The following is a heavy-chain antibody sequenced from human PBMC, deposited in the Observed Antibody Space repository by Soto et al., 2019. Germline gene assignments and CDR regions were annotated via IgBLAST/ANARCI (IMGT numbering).Heavy chain of an antibody. J-gene: IGHJ4*02. D-gene: IGHD3-9*01. V-gene: IGHV4-34*01. CDR1: GGSFSGYY. Sequence: QVQLQQWGAGLLKPSETLSLTCAVYGGSFSGYYWSWIRQPPGKGLEWIGEINHSGSTNYNPSLKRRVTISVDTYQNQFSLKLSSVTAADTAVYYCARGSRYYDILTCHIPYYFDYWGQGNMVTVSS. CDR3: ARGSRYYDILTCHIPYYFDY. CDR2: INHSGST.